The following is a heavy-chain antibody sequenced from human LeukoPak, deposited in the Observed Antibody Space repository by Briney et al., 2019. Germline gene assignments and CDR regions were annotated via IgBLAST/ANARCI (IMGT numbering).Heavy chain of an antibody. CDR2: IIPIFGTA. V-gene: IGHV1-69*06. J-gene: IGHJ3*02. D-gene: IGHD1-26*01. Sequence: ASVKVSCKASGGTFSSYAISWVRQAPGQGLEWMGGIIPIFGTANYAQKFQGRVTITADKSTSTAYMELSSLRSEDTAVYYCASLYSGSYLHAFDIWGQGTMVTVSS. CDR3: ASLYSGSYLHAFDI. CDR1: GGTFSSYA.